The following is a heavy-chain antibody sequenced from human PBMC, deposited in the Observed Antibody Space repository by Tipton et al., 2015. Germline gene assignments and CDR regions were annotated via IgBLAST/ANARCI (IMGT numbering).Heavy chain of an antibody. CDR1: GTPISSAAYY. V-gene: IGHV4-31*03. CDR2: IYYSGST. D-gene: IGHD3-22*01. CDR3: ARGTKWLLLLKAFDI. J-gene: IGHJ3*02. Sequence: TLSLTCTVSGTPISSAAYYWSWIRQYPGKGLEWIGYIYYSGSTYYNPSLKGRVTISVDMSESQFSLRLSSVTAADTAVYYCARGTKWLLLLKAFDIWGQGTMVTVSS.